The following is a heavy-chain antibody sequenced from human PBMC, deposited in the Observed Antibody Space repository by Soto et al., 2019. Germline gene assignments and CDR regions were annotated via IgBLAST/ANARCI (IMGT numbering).Heavy chain of an antibody. D-gene: IGHD1-26*01. Sequence: QVQLVQSGAEVKKPGASVKVSCKASGYTFIGYYIHWVRQAPGQGLEWMGRINPRSGDTTYAQKFQGRVTMTRDTSISTAYMELRSLRSDDTAVYYCGRDGVGATPLGWFDHWGQGSLVTVSS. CDR3: GRDGVGATPLGWFDH. CDR2: INPRSGDT. J-gene: IGHJ5*02. V-gene: IGHV1-2*06. CDR1: GYTFIGYY.